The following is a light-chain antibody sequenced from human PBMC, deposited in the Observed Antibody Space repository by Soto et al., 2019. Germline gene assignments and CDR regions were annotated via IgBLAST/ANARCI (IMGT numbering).Light chain of an antibody. CDR1: QSVSNF. V-gene: IGKV3-15*01. CDR3: QQYSNGPSWT. Sequence: EKVMTQSPATLSMSPGERATLSCRASQSVSNFLAWYQQKPGQAPRLLIYGASTRATGVPARFSGSGSGTEFTLTISSLQSEDFAVYYCQQYSNGPSWTFGQGTKVEV. CDR2: GAS. J-gene: IGKJ1*01.